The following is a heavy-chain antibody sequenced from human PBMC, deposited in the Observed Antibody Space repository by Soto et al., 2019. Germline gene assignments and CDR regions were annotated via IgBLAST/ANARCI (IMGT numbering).Heavy chain of an antibody. J-gene: IGHJ6*02. D-gene: IGHD3-16*01. Sequence: EVQLVESGGGLVQPGRSLRLSCAASGFTFDDYAMHWVRQAPGKGLEWVSGISWNSGSIGYADSVKGRFTISRDNAKNSLYLQMNSLRAEDTALYYCAKDMGGHHYYYYGMDVWGQGTTVTVSS. V-gene: IGHV3-9*01. CDR2: ISWNSGSI. CDR1: GFTFDDYA. CDR3: AKDMGGHHYYYYGMDV.